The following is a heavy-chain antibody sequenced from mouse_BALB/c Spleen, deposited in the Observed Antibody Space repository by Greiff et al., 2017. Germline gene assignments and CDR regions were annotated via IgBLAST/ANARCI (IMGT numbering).Heavy chain of an antibody. CDR3: ASLYGYDEAWFAY. D-gene: IGHD2-2*01. CDR2: IYPGDGDT. Sequence: VQLVESGAELARPGASVKLSCKASGYTFTSYWMQWVKQRPGQGLEWIGAIYPGDGDTRYTQKFKGKATLTADKSSSTAYMQLSSLASEDSAVYYCASLYGYDEAWFAYWGQGTLVTVSA. V-gene: IGHV1-87*01. J-gene: IGHJ3*01. CDR1: GYTFTSYW.